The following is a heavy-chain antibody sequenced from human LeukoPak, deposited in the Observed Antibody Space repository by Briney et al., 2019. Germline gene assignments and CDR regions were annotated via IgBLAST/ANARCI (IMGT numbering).Heavy chain of an antibody. CDR2: ISRSGSTK. CDR1: GFTFSDYN. Sequence: GGSLRLSCAASGFTFSDYNMRWIRQAPGKGLEWVSSISRSGSTKYYADSVRGRFTTSRDNSKNTLFLQMSSLRAEDAAVYYCAKYAVGETFFGDYWGQGTLVTVSS. CDR3: AKYAVGETFFGDY. D-gene: IGHD3-3*01. J-gene: IGHJ4*02. V-gene: IGHV3-11*01.